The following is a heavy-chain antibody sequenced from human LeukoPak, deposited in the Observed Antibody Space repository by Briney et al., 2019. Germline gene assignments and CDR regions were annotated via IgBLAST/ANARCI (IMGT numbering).Heavy chain of an antibody. CDR2: IIPILGIA. CDR3: AREAKHKYYYDSSGYCDY. D-gene: IGHD3-22*01. Sequence: ASVKVSCKASGGTFSSYAISWVRQAPGQGLEWMGRIIPILGIANYAQKFQGRVTITADKSTSTAYMELSSLRSEDTAVYYCAREAKHKYYYDSSGYCDYWGQGTLVTVSS. V-gene: IGHV1-69*04. CDR1: GGTFSSYA. J-gene: IGHJ4*02.